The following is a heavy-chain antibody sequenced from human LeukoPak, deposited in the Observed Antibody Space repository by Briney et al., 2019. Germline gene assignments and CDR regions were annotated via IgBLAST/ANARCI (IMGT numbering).Heavy chain of an antibody. CDR2: IYYSGST. D-gene: IGHD3-10*01. J-gene: IGHJ4*02. Sequence: SQTLSLTCTVSGGPISSGGYYWSWIRQHPGKGLEWIGYIYYSGSTYYNPSLKSRVTISVDTSKNQFSLKLSSVTAADTAVYYCASGGWFGELSVFDYWGQGTLVTVSS. CDR1: GGPISSGGYY. V-gene: IGHV4-31*03. CDR3: ASGGWFGELSVFDY.